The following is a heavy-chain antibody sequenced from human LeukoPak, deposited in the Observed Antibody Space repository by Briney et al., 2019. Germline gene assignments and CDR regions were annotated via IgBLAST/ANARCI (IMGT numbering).Heavy chain of an antibody. D-gene: IGHD3-22*01. Sequence: GGSLRLSCVASGFPFSSYWMTWVRQAPGKGLEWVANIKGDGSYKYYVDSVKGRFTISRDNAKSSVYLQMNTLRAEDTAVYYCATSADSSGNDWGQGTLVTVSS. CDR2: IKGDGSYK. CDR3: ATSADSSGND. J-gene: IGHJ4*02. CDR1: GFPFSSYW. V-gene: IGHV3-7*03.